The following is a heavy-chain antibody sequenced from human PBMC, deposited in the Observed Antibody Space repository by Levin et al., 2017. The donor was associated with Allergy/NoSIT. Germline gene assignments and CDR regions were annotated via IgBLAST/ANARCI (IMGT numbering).Heavy chain of an antibody. Sequence: SVKVSCKASGFTFSNSAIQWVRQARGQRLEWIGWIVVGTNDTNYAQKFQERVTITRDMSTSTVHMELRSLRSEDTAVYYCAAEVGRYGEYIYYFYGMDVWGQGTTVTVSS. CDR1: GFTFSNSA. CDR2: IVVGTNDT. J-gene: IGHJ6*02. V-gene: IGHV1-58*02. CDR3: AAEVGRYGEYIYYFYGMDV. D-gene: IGHD4-17*01.